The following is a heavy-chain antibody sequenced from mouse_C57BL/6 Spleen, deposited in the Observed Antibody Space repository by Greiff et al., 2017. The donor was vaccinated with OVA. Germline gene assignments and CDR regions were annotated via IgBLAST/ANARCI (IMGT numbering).Heavy chain of an antibody. Sequence: QVQLQQSGPELVKPGASVKISCKASGYAFSSSWMNWVKQRPGKGLEWIGRIYPGDGATNYNGKFKGKATLTADKSSSTAYMQLSSLTSEDSAVYFCARYDYDAFAYWGQGTLVTVSA. CDR1: GYAFSSSW. CDR3: ARYDYDAFAY. CDR2: IYPGDGAT. D-gene: IGHD2-4*01. V-gene: IGHV1-82*01. J-gene: IGHJ3*01.